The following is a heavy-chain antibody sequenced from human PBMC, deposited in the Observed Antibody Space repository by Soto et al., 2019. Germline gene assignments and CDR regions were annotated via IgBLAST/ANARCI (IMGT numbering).Heavy chain of an antibody. Sequence: EVQLVESGGGLVQPGGSLTLSCAASGFTFSRNWMSWVRQAPGKGLEWVANIKEDGSAKYYADAVKGRFTLSRDNVENSLYLQMNSLRAEDTAVYYCPRDGDGYPAWGQGTLVTVSS. CDR1: GFTFSRNW. CDR2: IKEDGSAK. CDR3: PRDGDGYPA. D-gene: IGHD1-1*01. J-gene: IGHJ5*02. V-gene: IGHV3-7*01.